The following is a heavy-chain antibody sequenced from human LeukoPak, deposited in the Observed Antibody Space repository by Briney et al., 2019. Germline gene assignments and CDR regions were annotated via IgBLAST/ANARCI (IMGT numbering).Heavy chain of an antibody. Sequence: SVKVSCKASGGTFSSYAISWVRQAPGQGLEWMGGIIPIFGTANYAQKFQGRVTITTDESTSTAYMELSSLRSEDTAVYYCARGGVQLWPPGYYYMDVWGKGTTVTVS. CDR3: ARGGVQLWPPGYYYMDV. J-gene: IGHJ6*03. D-gene: IGHD5-18*01. CDR1: GGTFSSYA. CDR2: IIPIFGTA. V-gene: IGHV1-69*05.